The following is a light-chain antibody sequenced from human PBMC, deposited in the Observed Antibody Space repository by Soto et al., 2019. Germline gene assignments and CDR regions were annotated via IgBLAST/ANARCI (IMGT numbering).Light chain of an antibody. V-gene: IGKV3-15*01. Sequence: EIVVTQSPATLSLSPGERATLSCRASQSVGSKLAWYQQKPGQPPRLLIYSASTRAAGVPARFTGSGSGTDFTLTIDGLQSEYFAVYYCQQCGDLRTFGQGNTVEIK. J-gene: IGKJ1*01. CDR2: SAS. CDR1: QSVGSK. CDR3: QQCGDLRT.